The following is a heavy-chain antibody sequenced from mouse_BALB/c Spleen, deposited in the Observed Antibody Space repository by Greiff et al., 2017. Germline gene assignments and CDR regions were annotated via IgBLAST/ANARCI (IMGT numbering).Heavy chain of an antibody. V-gene: IGHV1-54*01. Sequence: VQLQQSGAELVRPGTSVKVSCKASGYAFTNYLIEWVKQRPGQGLEWIGVINPGSGGTNYNEKFKGKATLTADKSYSTAYMQLSSLTSDDSAVYFCARAGGYYCAMDYWGQGTSVTVSS. CDR3: ARAGGYYCAMDY. CDR1: GYAFTNYL. J-gene: IGHJ4*01. CDR2: INPGSGGT.